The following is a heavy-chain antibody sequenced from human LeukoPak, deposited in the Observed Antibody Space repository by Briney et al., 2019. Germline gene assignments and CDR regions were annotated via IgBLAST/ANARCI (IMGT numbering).Heavy chain of an antibody. Sequence: SETLSLTCAVYGGSFSGYYWSWIRQPPGKGLEWIGEINHSGSTNYNPSLKSRVTISVDTSKDQFSLKPSSVTAADTAVYYCARVGSKSMVRGVINNWFDPWGQGTLVTVSS. V-gene: IGHV4-34*01. CDR2: INHSGST. D-gene: IGHD3-10*01. CDR1: GGSFSGYY. CDR3: ARVGSKSMVRGVINNWFDP. J-gene: IGHJ5*02.